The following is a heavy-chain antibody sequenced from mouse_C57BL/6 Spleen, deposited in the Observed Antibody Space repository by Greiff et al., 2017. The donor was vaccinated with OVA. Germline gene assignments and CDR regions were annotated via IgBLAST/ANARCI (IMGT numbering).Heavy chain of an antibody. J-gene: IGHJ2*01. V-gene: IGHV1-20*01. D-gene: IGHD2-4*01. Sequence: EVQLQQSGPELVKPGDSVKISCKASGYSFTGYFMNWVMQSHGKSLEWIGRINPYNGDTFYNQKFKGKATLTVDKSSSTAHMELRSLTSEDSAVYYCARRYDYDVYFDYWGQGTTLTVSS. CDR3: ARRYDYDVYFDY. CDR2: INPYNGDT. CDR1: GYSFTGYF.